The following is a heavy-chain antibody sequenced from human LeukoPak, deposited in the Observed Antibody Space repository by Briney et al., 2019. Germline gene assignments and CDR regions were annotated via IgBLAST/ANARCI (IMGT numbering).Heavy chain of an antibody. D-gene: IGHD5-24*01. J-gene: IGHJ4*02. CDR1: GFTFSSYE. CDR3: ARGRALRQGEMDFDY. Sequence: GGSLRLSCAASGFTFSSYEMNWVRQAPGKGLEWVAVIWYDGSNKYYADSVKGRFTISRDNSKNTLYLQMNSLRAEDTAVYYCARGRALRQGEMDFDYWGQGTLVTVSS. V-gene: IGHV3-33*08. CDR2: IWYDGSNK.